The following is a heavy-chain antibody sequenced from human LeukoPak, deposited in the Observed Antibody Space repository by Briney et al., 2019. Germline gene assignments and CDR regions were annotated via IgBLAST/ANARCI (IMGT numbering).Heavy chain of an antibody. CDR3: AKGVYYTFDP. D-gene: IGHD2-8*01. CDR2: ISGSGGTT. V-gene: IGHV3-23*01. Sequence: GRSLRLSCAASGFTFSSYAMNWVRQAPGKGLEWVTFISGSGGTTYYADSVKGRFTISRDNSKNTLYLQMNSLRAEDTAVYYCAKGVYYTFDPWGQGTLVTVSS. J-gene: IGHJ5*02. CDR1: GFTFSSYA.